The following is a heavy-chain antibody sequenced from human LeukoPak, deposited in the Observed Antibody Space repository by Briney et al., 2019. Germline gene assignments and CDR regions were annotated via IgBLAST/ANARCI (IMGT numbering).Heavy chain of an antibody. Sequence: PSETLSLTCSVSGASISSSDYYWGWIRQPPGKGLEWIGEINHSGSTTYNPSLNSRVTISVDTSKNQFSLRLSSVTAADTAVYYCARPRYGSGSLDSWGQGTLVTVSS. CDR3: ARPRYGSGSLDS. D-gene: IGHD3-10*01. J-gene: IGHJ4*02. CDR1: GASISSSDYY. CDR2: INHSGST. V-gene: IGHV4-61*05.